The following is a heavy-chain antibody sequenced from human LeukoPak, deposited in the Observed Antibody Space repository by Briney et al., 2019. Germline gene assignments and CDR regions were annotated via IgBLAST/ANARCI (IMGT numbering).Heavy chain of an antibody. V-gene: IGHV1-69*06. D-gene: IGHD3-10*01. J-gene: IGHJ4*02. CDR1: GYTFTSYA. Sequence: SVKVSCKASGYTFTSYAMNWVRQAPGQGLEWMGGIIPIFGTANYAQKFQGRVTITADKSTSTAYMELSSLRSEDTAVYYCAKGFSGSCYHHNDNWGQGTLVTVSS. CDR3: AKGFSGSCYHHNDN. CDR2: IIPIFGTA.